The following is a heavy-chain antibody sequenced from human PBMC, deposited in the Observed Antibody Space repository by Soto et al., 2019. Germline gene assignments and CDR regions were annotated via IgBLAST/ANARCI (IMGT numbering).Heavy chain of an antibody. J-gene: IGHJ4*02. V-gene: IGHV3-23*01. Sequence: LRVSCAASGFTFSNYAMSRVRQTPGKGLEWVSSFSGSGGSTYYADSVKGRFTISRDNSKNTLYLQMDSLRSEDTAVYFCAKAPYSSGWSYYFDYWGQGTPVTVS. CDR3: AKAPYSSGWSYYFDY. D-gene: IGHD6-19*01. CDR1: GFTFSNYA. CDR2: FSGSGGST.